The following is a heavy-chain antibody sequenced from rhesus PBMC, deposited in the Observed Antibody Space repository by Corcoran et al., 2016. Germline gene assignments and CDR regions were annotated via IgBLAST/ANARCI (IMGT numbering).Heavy chain of an antibody. D-gene: IGHD2-21*01. CDR1: GGSISSSY. V-gene: IGHV4-169*02. CDR2: IYGSGSST. CDR3: ASGSWEYCTGSGCYVPYYFDY. J-gene: IGHJ4*01. Sequence: QLQLQESGPGLVKPSETLSVTCAVSGGSISSSYWSWIRQAPGKGLAWIGYIYGSGSSTNYNPSLKSRVTLAVDTSKNQLSRKLSAVTAADTAVYYCASGSWEYCTGSGCYVPYYFDYWGQGVLVTVSS.